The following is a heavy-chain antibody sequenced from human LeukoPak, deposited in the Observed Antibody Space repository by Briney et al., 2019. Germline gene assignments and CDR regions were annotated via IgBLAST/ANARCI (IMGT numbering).Heavy chain of an antibody. CDR1: GASISSYY. CDR2: IYYSGST. CDR3: ARDVTGGFDY. J-gene: IGHJ4*02. V-gene: IGHV4-59*01. Sequence: SETLSLTCTVSGASISSYYWSWIRQPPGKGLEWIGYIYYSGSTNYNPSLKSRVTISVDTSKNQFSLKLSSVTAADTAVYYCARDVTGGFDYWGQGTLVTVSS. D-gene: IGHD3-10*01.